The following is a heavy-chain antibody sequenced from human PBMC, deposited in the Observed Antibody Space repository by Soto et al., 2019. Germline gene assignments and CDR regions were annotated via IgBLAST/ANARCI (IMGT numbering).Heavy chain of an antibody. V-gene: IGHV1-3*01. D-gene: IGHD5-12*01. CDR3: ARSVIIVATIGNNYYGMDV. CDR1: GYGFSRDP. CDR2: INAGNGNT. Sequence: VKVDWKGAGYGFSRDPRHWRRQKQEQRLEWMGWINAGNGNTKYSQKFQGRVTITRDTSASTAYMELSSLRSEDTAVYYCARSVIIVATIGNNYYGMDVWGQGTTVTVSS. J-gene: IGHJ6*02.